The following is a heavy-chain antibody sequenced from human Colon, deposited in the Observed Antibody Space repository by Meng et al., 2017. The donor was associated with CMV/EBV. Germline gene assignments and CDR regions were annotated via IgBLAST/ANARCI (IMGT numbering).Heavy chain of an antibody. CDR2: ITGSGKT. D-gene: IGHD2-2*02. Sequence: GESLKISCAASGFRFDDYSMNWVRQVPGKGLEWVSVITGSGKTHYADSVKGRFTISRDTSRNTVNLEMNNLRGEDAAVYYCAREPGHCSSTSCYTEGYYFDTWGQGTMVTVSS. V-gene: IGHV3-66*03. CDR1: GFRFDDYS. CDR3: AREPGHCSSTSCYTEGYYFDT. J-gene: IGHJ4*02.